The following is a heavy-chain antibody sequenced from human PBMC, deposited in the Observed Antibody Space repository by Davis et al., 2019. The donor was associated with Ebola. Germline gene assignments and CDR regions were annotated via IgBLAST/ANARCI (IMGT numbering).Heavy chain of an antibody. J-gene: IGHJ3*02. CDR1: GFTFSSHA. V-gene: IGHV3-23*01. CDR3: AKDKNYDFWSGYPHDAFDI. Sequence: GESLKIPCAASGFTFSSHAMSLVRQATGKGLEWVSAISGSGCSKYYADSVKGRFTISRDNSKNTLYLQMNSLRAEDTAIYYCAKDKNYDFWSGYPHDAFDIWGQGTMVTVSS. D-gene: IGHD3-3*01. CDR2: ISGSGCSK.